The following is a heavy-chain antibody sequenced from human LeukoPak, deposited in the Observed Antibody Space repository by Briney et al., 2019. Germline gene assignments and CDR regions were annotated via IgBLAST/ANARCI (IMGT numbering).Heavy chain of an antibody. CDR3: ATGGPLGFGY. J-gene: IGHJ4*02. D-gene: IGHD3-10*01. Sequence: PETLSLTCTVSRGSPSRYYWSWIPEPPGKGLEWIGYIYYSGRTNYNPSRKRRVTISVDTSKNQFSLKLSSVTAADTAVYYCATGGPLGFGYWGQGTLGTVSS. V-gene: IGHV4-59*01. CDR2: IYYSGRT. CDR1: RGSPSRYY.